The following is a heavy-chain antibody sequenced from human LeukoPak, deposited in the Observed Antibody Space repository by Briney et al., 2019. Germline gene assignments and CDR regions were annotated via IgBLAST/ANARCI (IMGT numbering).Heavy chain of an antibody. D-gene: IGHD2-2*02. CDR3: ARVNDPFDIVVVPAAIPSDV. J-gene: IGHJ6*04. Sequence: SQTLSLTCTVSGGSISSGDYYWSWIRQPPGKGLEWIGYIYYSGSTNYNPSLKSRVTISVDTSKNQFSLKLSSVTAADTAVYYCARVNDPFDIVVVPAAIPSDVWGKGTTVTVSS. CDR2: IYYSGST. CDR1: GGSISSGDYY. V-gene: IGHV4-61*08.